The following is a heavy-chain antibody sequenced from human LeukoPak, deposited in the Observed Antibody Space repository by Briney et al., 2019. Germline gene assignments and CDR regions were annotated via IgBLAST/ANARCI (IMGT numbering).Heavy chain of an antibody. V-gene: IGHV3-48*03. D-gene: IGHD5-24*01. Sequence: PGGSLRLSCAASGFTFSSYEMNWVRQAPGKGLEWVSYISSSGSTIYYADSVKGRFTISRDNAKNSLYLQMDSLTAEDTAVYYCARCFYNGYNSRGSDAFDIWGQGTMVTVSS. CDR2: ISSSGSTI. CDR3: ARCFYNGYNSRGSDAFDI. J-gene: IGHJ3*02. CDR1: GFTFSSYE.